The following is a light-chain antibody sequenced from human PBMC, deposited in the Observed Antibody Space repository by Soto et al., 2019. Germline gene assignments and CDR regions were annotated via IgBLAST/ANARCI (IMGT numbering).Light chain of an antibody. J-gene: IGKJ4*01. Sequence: EIVLTQSPATLSLSPGERATLSCSARQSVSSYLAWYQQKPGQAPRLLIYDASNRDTVIPARFSGSGSGTDFTLTLSSLEPEAFAVYYCQQRSNWPPLPFGGGTKVEIK. CDR3: QQRSNWPPLP. CDR1: QSVSSY. V-gene: IGKV3-11*01. CDR2: DAS.